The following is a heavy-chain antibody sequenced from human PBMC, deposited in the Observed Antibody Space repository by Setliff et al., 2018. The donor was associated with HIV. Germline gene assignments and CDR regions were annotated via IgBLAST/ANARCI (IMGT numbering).Heavy chain of an antibody. D-gene: IGHD2-2*02. J-gene: IGHJ1*01. V-gene: IGHV1-8*01. CDR1: GYTFTSYD. Sequence: ASVKVSCKASGYTFTSYDINWVRQATGQGLEWVGWMNPYSGDTGSAQKFQGRVSLTSNTAIGTAYMELSSLSVEDTAMYFCARTDSYTAMIWPWGRGTLVTVSS. CDR2: MNPYSGDT. CDR3: ARTDSYTAMIWP.